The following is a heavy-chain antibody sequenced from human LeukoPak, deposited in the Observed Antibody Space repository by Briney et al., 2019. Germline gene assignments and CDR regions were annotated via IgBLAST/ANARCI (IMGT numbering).Heavy chain of an antibody. CDR1: GGSISSGSYY. CDR3: ARRVAAKYYYYMDV. Sequence: SQTLSLTCTVSGGSISSGSYYWSWIRQPAGKGLEWIGRIYTSGSTNYNPSLKSRVTISVDTSKNQFSLKLSSVTAADTAVYYCARRVAAKYYYYMDVWGKGTTVTVSS. D-gene: IGHD2-15*01. J-gene: IGHJ6*03. V-gene: IGHV4-61*02. CDR2: IYTSGST.